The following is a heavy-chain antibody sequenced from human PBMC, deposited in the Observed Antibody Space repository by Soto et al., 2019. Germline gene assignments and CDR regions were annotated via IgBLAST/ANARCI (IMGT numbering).Heavy chain of an antibody. D-gene: IGHD3-9*01. CDR2: IYHSGGT. V-gene: IGHV4-30-2*01. CDR3: ARDSLTGYYFDY. CDR1: GGSISSGGYS. J-gene: IGHJ4*02. Sequence: PSETLSLTCAVSGGSISSGGYSWNWIRQPPGKGLEWIGYIYHSGGTYYNPSLKSRVAISVDKSKNQFSLKLSSVPAADTAVYYCARDSLTGYYFDYWGQGMLVTVSS.